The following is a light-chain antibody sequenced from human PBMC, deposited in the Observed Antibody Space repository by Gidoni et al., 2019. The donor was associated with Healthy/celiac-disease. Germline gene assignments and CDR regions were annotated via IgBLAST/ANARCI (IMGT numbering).Light chain of an antibody. CDR3: QAWDSSTDVV. V-gene: IGLV3-1*01. J-gene: IGLJ2*01. CDR1: KLGDKY. Sequence: SYELTQPPSVSVSPGQTASITCPGDKLGDKYACWYQQKPGQSPVLVIYQDSKRPSGIPERFSGSNPGNTATLTISGTQAMDEADYYCQAWDSSTDVVFGGGTKLTVL. CDR2: QDS.